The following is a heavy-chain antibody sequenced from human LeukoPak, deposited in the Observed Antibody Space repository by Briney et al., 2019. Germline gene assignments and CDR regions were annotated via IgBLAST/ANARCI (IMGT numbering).Heavy chain of an antibody. CDR1: GGSVSSGSYY. CDR3: ARDYGGNYDY. Sequence: PSETLSLTCTVSGGSVSSGSYYWSWIRQPPGKGLEWIGYIYYSGSTNYNPSLKSRVTISVDTSKNQFSLKLSSVTAADTAVYYCARDYGGNYDYWGQGTLVTVSS. V-gene: IGHV4-61*01. CDR2: IYYSGST. J-gene: IGHJ4*02. D-gene: IGHD4-23*01.